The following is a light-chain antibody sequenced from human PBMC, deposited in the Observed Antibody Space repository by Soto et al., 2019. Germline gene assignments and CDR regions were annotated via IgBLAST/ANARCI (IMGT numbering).Light chain of an antibody. J-gene: IGLJ3*02. V-gene: IGLV4-69*01. CDR2: LDSDGSH. CDR1: SGHSNYA. Sequence: PVLTQSPSASASLGASVKLTCTLSSGHSNYAIAWHQQQPEKGPRYLMKLDSDGSHSKGDVIPDRFSGSSSGAERYLTISSLQSEDEADYYCQTWGTGTWVFGGGTQLTVL. CDR3: QTWGTGTWV.